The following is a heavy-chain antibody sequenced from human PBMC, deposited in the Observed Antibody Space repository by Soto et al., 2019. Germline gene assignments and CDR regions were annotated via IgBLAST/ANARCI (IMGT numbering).Heavy chain of an antibody. CDR2: IYPGDSDT. V-gene: IGHV5-51*01. CDR3: ASPHCSSTSCLTPDAFDI. CDR1: GYSFTSYW. J-gene: IGHJ3*02. Sequence: GESLKIPCKGSGYSFTSYWIGWVRQMPGKGLEWMGIIYPGDSDTRYSPSFQGQVTISADKSISTAYLQWSSLKASDTAMYYCASPHCSSTSCLTPDAFDIWGQGTMVTVSS. D-gene: IGHD2-2*01.